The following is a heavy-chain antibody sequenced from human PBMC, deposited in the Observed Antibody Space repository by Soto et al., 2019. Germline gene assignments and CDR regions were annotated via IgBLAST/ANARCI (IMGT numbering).Heavy chain of an antibody. CDR3: AGKPLVRAAGALDV. J-gene: IGHJ3*01. D-gene: IGHD2-2*01. V-gene: IGHV3-11*01. CDR1: GFTFSYHH. Sequence: GGSLRLSCAASGFTFSYHHMAWIRQAPGKGLEIVAHMSGSGSSEDYGDSVKGRFSIFRENSKNLLFLQMFFLRAADTAVYYCAGKPLVRAAGALDVWGQGTMVTVSS. CDR2: MSGSGSSE.